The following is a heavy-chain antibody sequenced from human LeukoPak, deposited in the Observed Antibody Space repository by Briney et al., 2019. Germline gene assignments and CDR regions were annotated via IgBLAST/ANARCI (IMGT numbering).Heavy chain of an antibody. V-gene: IGHV3-23*01. J-gene: IGHJ5*02. D-gene: IGHD6-13*01. CDR3: AAGSSDWYPNWLDP. CDR1: GFTFSKYA. CDR2: ISGSGGSA. Sequence: PRGSLRLCCAASGFTFSKYAMAWVRQAPGKGLEWVSGISGSGGSAYYADSVKGRFTISRDNSKNTLYLEMNSLGAEDTAVYYCAAGSSDWYPNWLDPWGQGTLVTVSS.